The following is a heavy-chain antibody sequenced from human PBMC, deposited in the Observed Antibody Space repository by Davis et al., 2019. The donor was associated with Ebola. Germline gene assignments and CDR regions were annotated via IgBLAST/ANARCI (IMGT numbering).Heavy chain of an antibody. CDR3: ARDYLTGTTWGYYYYYGMDV. Sequence: ASVKVSCKASGYTFTSYGISWVRQAPGQGLEWMGWISAYNGNTNYAQKLQGRVTMTTDTSTSTAYMELRSLRSDDTAVYYCARDYLTGTTWGYYYYYGMDVWGQGTTVTVSS. D-gene: IGHD1-7*01. J-gene: IGHJ6*02. CDR2: ISAYNGNT. V-gene: IGHV1-18*01. CDR1: GYTFTSYG.